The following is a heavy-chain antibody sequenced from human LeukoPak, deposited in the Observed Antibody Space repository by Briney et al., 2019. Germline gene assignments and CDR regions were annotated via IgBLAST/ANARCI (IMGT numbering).Heavy chain of an antibody. CDR1: GYTFTGYY. CDR2: INPNSGGT. CDR3: ARDRGPYYDFWSGLAA. V-gene: IGHV1-2*02. Sequence: ASVKVSCKASGYTFTGYYMHWVRQAPGQGLEWMGWINPNSGGTNYAQKFQGRVTMTRDTSISTAYMELSRLRSDDTAVYYCARDRGPYYDFWSGLAAWGQGTLVTVSS. D-gene: IGHD3-3*01. J-gene: IGHJ4*02.